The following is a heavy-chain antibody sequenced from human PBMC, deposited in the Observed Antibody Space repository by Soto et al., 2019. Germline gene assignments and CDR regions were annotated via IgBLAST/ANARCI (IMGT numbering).Heavy chain of an antibody. V-gene: IGHV3-74*01. D-gene: IGHD6-13*01. CDR3: VRGTSNWYGIDY. CDR2: VNTDGSAT. CDR1: GFTFSRYW. J-gene: IGHJ4*02. Sequence: EVQLVESGGGLVQPGGSLRLYCAVSGFTFSRYWMHWVRQAPGKGLLWVSRVNTDGSATNYADSVEGRFTISRDNAKNTLYLQMNSLRGEDTAVYYSVRGTSNWYGIDYWGQGTLVTVSS.